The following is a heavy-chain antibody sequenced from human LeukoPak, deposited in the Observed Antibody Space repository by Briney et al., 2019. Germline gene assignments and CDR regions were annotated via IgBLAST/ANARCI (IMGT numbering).Heavy chain of an antibody. CDR3: ARYFGSSEYYFDY. V-gene: IGHV3-11*01. D-gene: IGHD6-6*01. J-gene: IGHJ4*02. CDR1: GFTFSDYY. CDR2: ISSSGSTI. Sequence: GGSLRLSCAASGFTFSDYYMSWIRQAPGKGLEWVSYISSSGSTIYYAVSVKGRFTISRDNAKNSLYLQMNSLRAEDTAVYYCARYFGSSEYYFDYWGQGTLVTVSS.